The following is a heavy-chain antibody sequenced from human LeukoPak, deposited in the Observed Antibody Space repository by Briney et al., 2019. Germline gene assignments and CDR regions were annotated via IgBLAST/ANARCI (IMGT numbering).Heavy chain of an antibody. CDR3: AKDRITHYYDSRGSYYYYGMDV. V-gene: IGHV3-30*18. Sequence: PGGSLRLSCAASGFTFSSYVMHWVRQAPGKGLEWVAVISYDGSNKYYADSVKGRFTISRDNSKNTLYLQMNSLRAEDTAVYYCAKDRITHYYDSRGSYYYYGMDVWGQGTLVTVSS. CDR1: GFTFSSYV. CDR2: ISYDGSNK. J-gene: IGHJ6*02. D-gene: IGHD3-22*01.